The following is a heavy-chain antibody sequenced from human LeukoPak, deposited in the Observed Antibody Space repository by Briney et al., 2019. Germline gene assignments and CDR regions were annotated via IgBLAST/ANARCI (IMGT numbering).Heavy chain of an antibody. CDR3: ASSITLDHWFDP. V-gene: IGHV3-30*01. D-gene: IGHD1-20*01. J-gene: IGHJ5*02. CDR2: ISYDRSDK. Sequence: PGGSLRLSCAASGFTFSSYAMHWVREAPGKGLEWVAVISYDRSDKYYPDSVKGRFTISRDNSKNTLYLQMDSLRAEDTAVYYCASSITLDHWFDPWGQGTLVTVSS. CDR1: GFTFSSYA.